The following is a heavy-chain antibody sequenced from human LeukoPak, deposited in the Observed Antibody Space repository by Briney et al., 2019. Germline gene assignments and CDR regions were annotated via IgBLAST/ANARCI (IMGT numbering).Heavy chain of an antibody. CDR1: GGSFSGYY. V-gene: IGHV4-34*01. CDR2: INHSGST. CDR3: ANPPVATIRSFGY. Sequence: SETLSLTCAVYGGSFSGYYWSWIRQPPGKGLEWIGEINHSGSTNYNPSLKSQVTISVDTSKNQFSLKLSSVTAAETAVYYCANPPVATIRSFGYWGQGTLVTVSS. D-gene: IGHD5-12*01. J-gene: IGHJ4*02.